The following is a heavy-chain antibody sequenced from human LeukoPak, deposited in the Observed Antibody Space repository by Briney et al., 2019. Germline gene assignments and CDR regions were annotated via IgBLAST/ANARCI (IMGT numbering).Heavy chain of an antibody. V-gene: IGHV1-3*01. Sequence: ASVKVSCKATGYTFTTYAMHWVRQAPGRRLEWMGWISAGNGNTEYSQKFQGRVTITRDTSASTAYMELSSLRSEDTAVYYCARVSTDYYFFYGMDVWGQGTTVTVSS. CDR3: ARVSTDYYFFYGMDV. CDR2: ISAGNGNT. CDR1: GYTFTTYA. J-gene: IGHJ6*02. D-gene: IGHD1-1*01.